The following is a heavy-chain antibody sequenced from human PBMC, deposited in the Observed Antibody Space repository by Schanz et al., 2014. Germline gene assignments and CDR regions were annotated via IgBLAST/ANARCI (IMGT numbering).Heavy chain of an antibody. Sequence: EVQLVESGGGLVQPGESLRLSCAASGFSFSSYTMSWVRQAPGKGLEWVSGISDNGISTYYADSVKGRFSITRENSKSILYLQMNSLRAEDTAVDYCAKQHGVIQQVSDYWGQGTLVTVSS. CDR3: AKQHGVIQQVSDY. CDR2: ISDNGIST. CDR1: GFSFSSYT. D-gene: IGHD3-22*01. V-gene: IGHV3-23*04. J-gene: IGHJ4*02.